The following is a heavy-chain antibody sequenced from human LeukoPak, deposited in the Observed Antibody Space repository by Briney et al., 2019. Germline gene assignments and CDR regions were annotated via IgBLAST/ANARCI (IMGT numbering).Heavy chain of an antibody. D-gene: IGHD1-1*01. V-gene: IGHV1-8*02. J-gene: IGHJ6*03. Sequence: GASVKVSCKASGYTFTSFDINWVRQATGQGLEWMGWMNPNSGNTGYAQKFQGRVTMTRNTSISTAYMELSSLRSEDTAVYYCARAYTTGTLYYYYYYMDVWGKGTTVTISS. CDR1: GYTFTSFD. CDR2: MNPNSGNT. CDR3: ARAYTTGTLYYYYYYMDV.